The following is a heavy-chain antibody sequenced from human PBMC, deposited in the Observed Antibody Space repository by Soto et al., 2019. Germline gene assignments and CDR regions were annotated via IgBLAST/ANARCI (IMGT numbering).Heavy chain of an antibody. CDR2: INAGNGNT. J-gene: IGHJ6*02. Sequence: GASVKVSCKASGYTFTSYARHWVRRAPGQRLEEMGWINAGNGNTKYSQKFQGRVTITSATSASTAYMELSSLRSEDTAVYYCARDLGAMYCSSWPGGVYYYGMDVWGQGTTVTVSS. CDR3: ARDLGAMYCSSWPGGVYYYGMDV. D-gene: IGHD6-13*01. CDR1: GYTFTSYA. V-gene: IGHV1-3*01.